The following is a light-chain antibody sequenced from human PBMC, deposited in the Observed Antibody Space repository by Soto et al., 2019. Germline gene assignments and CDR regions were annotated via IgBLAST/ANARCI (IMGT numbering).Light chain of an antibody. V-gene: IGKV1-5*01. CDR2: DAF. Sequence: DIQMTQSPSTLSASIGDRVTITCRASQSIGGWLAWYQQRPGKAPKLLIYDAFSVNSGVPSRFSCSRSGTKFTLAISGLQPEDFATYYCQHYHSYPYTFGQGTKLEIK. J-gene: IGKJ2*01. CDR1: QSIGGW. CDR3: QHYHSYPYT.